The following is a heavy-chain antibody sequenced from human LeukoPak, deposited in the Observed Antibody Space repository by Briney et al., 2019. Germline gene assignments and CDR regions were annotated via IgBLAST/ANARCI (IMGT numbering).Heavy chain of an antibody. CDR2: ISAYNDNT. D-gene: IGHD2-15*01. J-gene: IGHJ4*02. V-gene: IGHV1-18*01. Sequence: ASVKVSCKAPGYTFTNYVISWVRQAPRQEGEWMGWISAYNDNTNYAQKFQGRVTMPTDTSTSTAYMELRSLRPDDTAVYYCAQDVGEGYCSGGSCSDYWGQGTLVTVSS. CDR3: AQDVGEGYCSGGSCSDY. CDR1: GYTFTNYV.